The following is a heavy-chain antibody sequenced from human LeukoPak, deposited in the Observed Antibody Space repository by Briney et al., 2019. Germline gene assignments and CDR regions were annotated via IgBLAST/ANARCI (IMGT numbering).Heavy chain of an antibody. D-gene: IGHD3-22*01. CDR1: GYTFTGYY. Sequence: EASVKVSCKASGYTFTGYYMHWVRQAPGQGLGWMGRINPNSGGTNYAQKFQGRVTMTRDTSISTAYMELSRLRSNDTAVYYCARVDDSSGYYYARFDYWGQGTLVTVSS. J-gene: IGHJ4*02. CDR3: ARVDDSSGYYYARFDY. V-gene: IGHV1-2*06. CDR2: INPNSGGT.